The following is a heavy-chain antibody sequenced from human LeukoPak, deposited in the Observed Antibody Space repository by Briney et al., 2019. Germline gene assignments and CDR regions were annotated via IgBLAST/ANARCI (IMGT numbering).Heavy chain of an antibody. CDR2: IYYSGST. J-gene: IGHJ5*02. CDR3: ARRSNWNDPNNWFDP. V-gene: IGHV4-39*07. CDR1: GGSISSRSYY. Sequence: SETLSLTCTVSGGSISSRSYYWGWIRQPPGKGLEWIGSIYYSGSTYYNPSLKSRVTISVDTSKNQFSLKLSSVTAADTAVYYCARRSNWNDPNNWFDPWGQGTLVTVSS. D-gene: IGHD1-1*01.